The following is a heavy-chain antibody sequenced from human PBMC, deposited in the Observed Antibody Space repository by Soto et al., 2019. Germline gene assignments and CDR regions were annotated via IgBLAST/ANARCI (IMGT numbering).Heavy chain of an antibody. D-gene: IGHD3-10*01. J-gene: IGHJ6*02. Sequence: GGSLRLSCAASGFTFSSYGMHWVRQAPGKGLEWVAVIWYDGSNKYYADSVKGRFTISRDNSKNTLYLQMNSLRAEDTAVYYCARDTMVRGRGMDVWGQGTTVTAP. CDR3: ARDTMVRGRGMDV. CDR2: IWYDGSNK. V-gene: IGHV3-33*01. CDR1: GFTFSSYG.